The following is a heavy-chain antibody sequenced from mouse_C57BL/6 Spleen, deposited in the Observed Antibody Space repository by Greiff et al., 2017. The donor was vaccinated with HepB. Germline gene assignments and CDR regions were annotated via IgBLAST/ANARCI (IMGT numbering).Heavy chain of an antibody. CDR2: IDPEDGDT. D-gene: IGHD1-1*01. J-gene: IGHJ3*01. CDR3: TKTGSSYGFAY. Sequence: EVKLMESGAELVRPGASVKLSCTASGFNIKDYYMHWVKQRPEQGLEWIGRIDPEDGDTEYAPKFQGKATMTADTSSNTAYLQLSSLTSEDTAVYYCTKTGSSYGFAYWGQGTLVTVSA. V-gene: IGHV14-1*01. CDR1: GFNIKDYY.